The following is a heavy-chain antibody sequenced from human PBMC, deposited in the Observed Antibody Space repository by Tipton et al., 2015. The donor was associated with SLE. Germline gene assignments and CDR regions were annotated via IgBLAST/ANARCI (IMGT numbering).Heavy chain of an antibody. Sequence: TLSLTCAVYGGSFSGYYWSWIRQPPGKGLEWIGEINHSGSTNYNPSLKSRVTISVDTSKNQFPLKLSSVTAADTAVYYCAREAGIQFYDYWGQGTLVTVSS. CDR2: INHSGST. J-gene: IGHJ4*02. CDR1: GGSFSGYY. V-gene: IGHV4-34*01. D-gene: IGHD5-18*01. CDR3: AREAGIQFYDY.